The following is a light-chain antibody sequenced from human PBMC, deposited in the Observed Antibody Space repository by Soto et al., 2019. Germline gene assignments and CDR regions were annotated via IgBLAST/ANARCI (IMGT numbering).Light chain of an antibody. CDR3: QQYNTSPLT. CDR2: KAS. Sequence: DIQMTQSPSTLSASVGDSVTITCRASQSISTWLAWYQQKPGKAPTLLIYKASSLEGGVPSRFSGSGSGTDFNITISSLQPYDFATYYCQQYNTSPLTFGRGTTVEIK. CDR1: QSISTW. J-gene: IGKJ4*01. V-gene: IGKV1-5*03.